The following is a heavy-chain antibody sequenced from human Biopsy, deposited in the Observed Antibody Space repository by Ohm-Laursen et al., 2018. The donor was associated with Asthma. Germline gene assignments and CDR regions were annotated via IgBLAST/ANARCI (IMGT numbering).Heavy chain of an antibody. V-gene: IGHV1-69*13. CDR1: GGTFSNFA. CDR3: ARCQVGYSSGWSLLLKKIYYSGMDV. D-gene: IGHD6-19*01. Sequence: SVKVSCKAPGGTFSNFAISWVRQAPGQGLEWLGGIMPVFGTTKYAQKFQGRVTITADESTSTAYMEVTSLRSEDTAIYYCARCQVGYSSGWSLLLKKIYYSGMDVWGQGTAVTVSS. J-gene: IGHJ6*02. CDR2: IMPVFGTT.